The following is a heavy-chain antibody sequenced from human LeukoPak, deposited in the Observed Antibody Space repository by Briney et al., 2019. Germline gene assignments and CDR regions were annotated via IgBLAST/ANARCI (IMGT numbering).Heavy chain of an antibody. CDR3: ARMYYYDSSGYFN. J-gene: IGHJ4*02. V-gene: IGHV4-34*01. CDR2: INHSGST. CDR1: GGSFSGYY. D-gene: IGHD3-22*01. Sequence: SETLSLTCAVYGGSFSGYYWSWIRQPPGKGLEWIGEINHSGSTNYNPSLKSRVTISVDTSKSQFSLKLSSVTAADTAVYYCARMYYYDSSGYFNWGQGTLVTVSS.